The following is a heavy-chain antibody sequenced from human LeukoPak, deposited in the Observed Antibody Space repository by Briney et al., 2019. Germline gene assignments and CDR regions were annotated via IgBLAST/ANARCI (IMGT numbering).Heavy chain of an antibody. CDR2: ISGSGGST. V-gene: IGHV3-23*01. D-gene: IGHD6-19*01. CDR3: ARKAVTGSGPAHFDY. Sequence: PGGSLRLSCAASGFTFSSYAMSWVRQAPGKGLEWVSAISGSGGSTYYADSVKGRFTISRDNSKNTLYLQMNSLSAEDTAVYYCARKAVTGSGPAHFDYWGQGTLVTVSS. J-gene: IGHJ4*02. CDR1: GFTFSSYA.